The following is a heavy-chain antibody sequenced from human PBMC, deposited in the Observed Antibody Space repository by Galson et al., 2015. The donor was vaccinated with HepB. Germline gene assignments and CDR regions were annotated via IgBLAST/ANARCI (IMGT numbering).Heavy chain of an antibody. V-gene: IGHV3-30-3*01. Sequence: SLRLSCAASGFTFSSYAMHWVRQAPGKGLEWVAVISYDGSNKYYADSVKGRFTISRDNSKNTLYLQMNSLRAEDTAVYYCAREGYCSSTSCYGVGYFDYWGQGTLVTVSS. CDR1: GFTFSSYA. D-gene: IGHD2-2*01. CDR3: AREGYCSSTSCYGVGYFDY. CDR2: ISYDGSNK. J-gene: IGHJ4*02.